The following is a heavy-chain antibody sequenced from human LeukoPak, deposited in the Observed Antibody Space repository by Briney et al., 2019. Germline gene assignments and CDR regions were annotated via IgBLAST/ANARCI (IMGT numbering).Heavy chain of an antibody. CDR3: ARVGGGRDCYSEGALDI. Sequence: GGSLRLSCSASGFTFSSYDIHWVRQAPGKGLEWVAAISYDESDKYFADSVKGRLTISRGSSKNTVYLQMNSLRPEDTALYYCARVGGGRDCYSEGALDIWGQGTLVTVSS. J-gene: IGHJ3*02. D-gene: IGHD2-21*02. CDR2: ISYDESDK. CDR1: GFTFSSYD. V-gene: IGHV3-30*03.